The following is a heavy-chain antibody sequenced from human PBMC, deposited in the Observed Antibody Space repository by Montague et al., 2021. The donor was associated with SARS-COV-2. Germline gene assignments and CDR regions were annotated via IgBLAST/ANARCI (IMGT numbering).Heavy chain of an antibody. CDR2: IFDNGNT. Sequence: SETLSLTYSVSGGSISSHVWSWIRQPPGKGLEWIGNIFDNGNTNYIPSLKSRLTISVETSKTQISLKLASVTAADTAVYYCARGGWGGTDCSSTSCKPYYYYYGMDVWDQGTTVTVSS. CDR1: GGSISSHV. J-gene: IGHJ6*02. CDR3: ARGGWGGTDCSSTSCKPYYYYYGMDV. V-gene: IGHV4-59*11. D-gene: IGHD2-2*01.